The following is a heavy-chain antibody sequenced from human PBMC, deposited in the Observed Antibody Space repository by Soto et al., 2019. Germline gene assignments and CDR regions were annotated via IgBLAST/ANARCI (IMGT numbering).Heavy chain of an antibody. CDR1: GFTFSDYY. CDR2: ISSSSSYT. J-gene: IGHJ4*02. Sequence: QVQLVESGGGLVKPGGSLRLSCAASGFTFSDYYMSWIRQAPGKGLEWVSYISSSSSYTNYADSVKGRFTISRDNAKNSLYLQMNSLRAEDTAVYYCASLSYYDSSFDYWGQGTLVTVSS. D-gene: IGHD3-22*01. V-gene: IGHV3-11*06. CDR3: ASLSYYDSSFDY.